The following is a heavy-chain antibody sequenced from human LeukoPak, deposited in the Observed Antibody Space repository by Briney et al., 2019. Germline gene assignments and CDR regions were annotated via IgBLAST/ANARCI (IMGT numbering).Heavy chain of an antibody. CDR2: IYSGGST. D-gene: IGHD2-21*02. Sequence: PGGSLRLSCAASGFTVSSNYMSWVRQAPGKGLEWVSVIYSGGSTYYADSVKGRFTISRDNSKNTLYLQMNSLRAEDTAVYYCTRDCGGDCYSAYWGQGTLVTVSS. V-gene: IGHV3-66*01. CDR3: TRDCGGDCYSAY. CDR1: GFTVSSNY. J-gene: IGHJ4*02.